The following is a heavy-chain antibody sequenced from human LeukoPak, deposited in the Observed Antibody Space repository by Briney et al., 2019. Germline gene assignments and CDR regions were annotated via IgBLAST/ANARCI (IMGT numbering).Heavy chain of an antibody. CDR3: ARGGGGSPVFGVVIAYFDY. CDR1: GGSISSYY. Sequence: PSETLSLTCTDSGGSISSYYWSWIRQPPGKGLEWIGYIYYSGSTNYNPSLKSRVTISVDTSKNQFSLKLSSVTAADTAVYYWARGGGGSPVFGVVIAYFDYWGQGTLVTVSS. D-gene: IGHD3-3*01. V-gene: IGHV4-59*01. J-gene: IGHJ4*02. CDR2: IYYSGST.